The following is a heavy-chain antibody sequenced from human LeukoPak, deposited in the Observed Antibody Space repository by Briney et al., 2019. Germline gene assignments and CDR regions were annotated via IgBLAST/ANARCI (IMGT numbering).Heavy chain of an antibody. J-gene: IGHJ4*02. CDR1: GFTFSSYA. D-gene: IGHD6-13*01. Sequence: GGSLRLSCAASGFTFSSYAMSWVRQTPGKGLEYVSAISSNGGSTYYADSVKGRFTISRDNSKNTLYLQMSSLRAEDTAVYYCVKNPSWYSSSWLDYWGQGTLVTVSS. CDR3: VKNPSWYSSSWLDY. V-gene: IGHV3-64D*09. CDR2: ISSNGGST.